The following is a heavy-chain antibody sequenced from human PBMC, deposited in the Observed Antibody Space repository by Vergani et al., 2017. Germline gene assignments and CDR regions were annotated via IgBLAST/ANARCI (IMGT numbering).Heavy chain of an antibody. J-gene: IGHJ6*03. D-gene: IGHD2-8*01. Sequence: QVQLVQSGAEVKKPGASVKVSCKASGYTFTSYAMHWVRQAPGQRLEWMGWSNAGNGNTKYSQEFQGRVTITRDTSASTAYMELSSLRSEDMAVYYCARSCGTNTCSNAGTQYYYYYYLDIWGKGTTVTVSS. CDR2: SNAGNGNT. V-gene: IGHV1-3*02. CDR3: ARSCGTNTCSNAGTQYYYYYYLDI. CDR1: GYTFTSYA.